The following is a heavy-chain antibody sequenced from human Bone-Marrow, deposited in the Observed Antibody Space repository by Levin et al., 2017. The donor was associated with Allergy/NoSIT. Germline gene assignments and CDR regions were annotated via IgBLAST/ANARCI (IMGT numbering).Heavy chain of an antibody. CDR1: GFTFSSYA. D-gene: IGHD2-15*01. CDR3: AVMGYCSGGSCYSGSFDY. CDR2: ISYDGSNK. V-gene: IGHV3-30-3*01. Sequence: SCAASGFTFSSYAMHWVRQAPGKGLEWVAVISYDGSNKYYADSVKGRFTISRDNSKNTLYLQMNSLRAEDTAVYYCAVMGYCSGGSCYSGSFDYWGQGTLVTVSS. J-gene: IGHJ4*02.